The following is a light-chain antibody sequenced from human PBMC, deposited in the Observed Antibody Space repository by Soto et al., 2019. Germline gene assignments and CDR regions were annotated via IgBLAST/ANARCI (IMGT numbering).Light chain of an antibody. Sequence: DIQMTQSPSTLSASVGDRVTITCRANQSISTWLAWYQQEPGKAPKLLIYKASHLDSGVPSRFSGSGSGTEFTLTISSLQPDDFATYYYQQYNSYSRTFGQVTKVEIK. CDR1: QSISTW. CDR2: KAS. CDR3: QQYNSYSRT. J-gene: IGKJ1*01. V-gene: IGKV1-5*03.